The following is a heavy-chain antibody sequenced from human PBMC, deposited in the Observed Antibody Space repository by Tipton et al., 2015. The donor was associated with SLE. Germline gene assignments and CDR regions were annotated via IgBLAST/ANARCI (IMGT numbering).Heavy chain of an antibody. V-gene: IGHV3-30*12. CDR1: GLPFSDSG. CDR3: ARGHYGRYYFDY. J-gene: IGHJ4*02. Sequence: SLRLSCAVSGLPFSDSGMHWVRQSPGKGLEWVAFMSYDGSNENYADSMEGRVTISRDNSKSTLFLQMDSLRVEDTAVYWCARGHYGRYYFDYWGQGTLVTVSS. D-gene: IGHD3-10*02. CDR2: MSYDGSNE.